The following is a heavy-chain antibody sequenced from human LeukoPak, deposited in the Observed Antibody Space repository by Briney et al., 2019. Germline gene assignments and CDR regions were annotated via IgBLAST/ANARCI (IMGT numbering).Heavy chain of an antibody. D-gene: IGHD3-10*01. J-gene: IGHJ5*01. CDR1: GFTFSDYY. V-gene: IGHV3-11*04. Sequence: GGSLRLSCTASGFTFSDYYMSWIRQAPGKGLEWISYISTSGSNIHYADSVKGRFTISRDNAENSVYLQMNRLRDEDTAIHYCARAYGSGSYWFDYWGQGTLVTVSS. CDR2: ISTSGSNI. CDR3: ARAYGSGSYWFDY.